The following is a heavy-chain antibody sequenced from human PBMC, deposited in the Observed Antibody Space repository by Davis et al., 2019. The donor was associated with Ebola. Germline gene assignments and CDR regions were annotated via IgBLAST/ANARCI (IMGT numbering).Heavy chain of an antibody. D-gene: IGHD4-17*01. CDR3: ARANFPYGDYGG. V-gene: IGHV3-7*01. CDR2: IKQDGSEK. J-gene: IGHJ4*02. Sequence: PGGSLRLSCAASGFTFSSYWMSWVRQAPGKGLEWVANIKQDGSEKYYVDSVKGRFTISRDNSKNTLYLQMGSLRAEDMAVYYCARANFPYGDYGGWGQGTLVTVSS. CDR1: GFTFSSYW.